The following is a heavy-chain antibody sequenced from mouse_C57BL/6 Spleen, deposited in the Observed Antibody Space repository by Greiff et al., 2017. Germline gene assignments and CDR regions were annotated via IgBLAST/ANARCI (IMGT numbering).Heavy chain of an antibody. CDR2: IRLKSDNYAT. CDR3: TITTVVAPYWYFDV. CDR1: GFTFSNYW. V-gene: IGHV6-3*01. Sequence: EVKVEESGGGLVQPGGSMKLSCVASGFTFSNYWMNWVRQSPEKGLEWVAQIRLKSDNYATHYAESVKGRFTISRDDSKSSVYLQMNNLRAEDTGIYYCTITTVVAPYWYFDVWGTGTTVTVSS. J-gene: IGHJ1*03. D-gene: IGHD1-1*01.